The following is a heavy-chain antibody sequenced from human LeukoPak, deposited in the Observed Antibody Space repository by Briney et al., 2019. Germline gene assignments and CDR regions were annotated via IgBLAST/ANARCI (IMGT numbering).Heavy chain of an antibody. CDR2: IRSSSRYI. CDR3: ARLGVYCDFWFDP. V-gene: IGHV3-21*01. Sequence: GGSLRLFCAASGFTFSSFSMNWVRQAPGKGLEWVSSIRSSSRYIYFADSVQGRFTISRDNAKNPLYLQMNSLRAADTAVYYCARLGVYCDFWFDPWSQGTLVTVSS. D-gene: IGHD3-9*01. CDR1: GFTFSSFS. J-gene: IGHJ5*02.